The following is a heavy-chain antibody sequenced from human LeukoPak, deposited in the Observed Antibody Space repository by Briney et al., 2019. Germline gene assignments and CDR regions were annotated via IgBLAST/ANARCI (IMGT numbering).Heavy chain of an antibody. V-gene: IGHV3-48*04. CDR1: GFTFSSYS. CDR2: IRSTNSAM. J-gene: IGHJ4*02. D-gene: IGHD2-2*01. Sequence: GGSLRLSCAASGFTFSSYSMNWVRQAPGKGLEWVSYIRSTNSAMYYADSVKGRFTISRDNAKNSLYLQMNSLRAEDTAVYYCARLGPAHDFDYWGQGTLVTVSS. CDR3: ARLGPAHDFDY.